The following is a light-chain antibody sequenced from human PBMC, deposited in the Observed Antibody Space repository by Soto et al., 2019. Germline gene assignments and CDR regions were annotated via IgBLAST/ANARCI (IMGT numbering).Light chain of an antibody. CDR3: QQYGSSPWT. J-gene: IGKJ2*01. V-gene: IGKV3-20*01. CDR1: QSVSSSY. CDR2: GAS. Sequence: EIVLTQSPGTLSLSPGERATLSCRASQSVSSSYLAWYQQKPGQAPRLLIYGASSRATGIPDRFSGSGSGTDFNLTISRLEPEDFAVYYCQQYGSSPWTFGQGTKLEI.